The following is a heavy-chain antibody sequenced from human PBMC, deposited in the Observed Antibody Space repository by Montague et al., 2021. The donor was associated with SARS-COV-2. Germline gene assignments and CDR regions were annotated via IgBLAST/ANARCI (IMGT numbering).Heavy chain of an antibody. CDR2: ISSDTLHT. J-gene: IGHJ4*02. CDR1: GFTFSSNT. D-gene: IGHD3-16*01. V-gene: IGHV3-21*01. CDR3: ARGGEIDVWAPFGN. Sequence: SLRLSCATSGFTFSSNTMNWVRQAPGKGLEWVSTISSDTLHTFYAESVKGRFTISRDNAKNELYLQMNSLRAEDMAVYYCARGGEIDVWAPFGNWVQGTLVT.